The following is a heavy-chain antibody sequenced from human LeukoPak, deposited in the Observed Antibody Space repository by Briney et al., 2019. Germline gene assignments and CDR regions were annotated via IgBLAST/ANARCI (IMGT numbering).Heavy chain of an antibody. D-gene: IGHD4-23*01. V-gene: IGHV4-4*02. CDR2: IYHSGST. CDR3: ARDHSDYGGSFDY. CDR1: GGSISSSNW. Sequence: SETLSLTCAVSGGSISSSNWWSWVRQPPGKGLAWIGEIYHSGSTNYNPSLKSRVTISVDKSKNQFFLKLSSVTAADTAVYYCARDHSDYGGSFDYWGQGTLVTVSS. J-gene: IGHJ4*02.